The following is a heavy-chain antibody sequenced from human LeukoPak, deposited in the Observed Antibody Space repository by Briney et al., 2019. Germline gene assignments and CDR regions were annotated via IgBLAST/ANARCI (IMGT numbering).Heavy chain of an antibody. CDR1: GGSISSYY. CDR3: ARWYYYMDV. V-gene: IGHV4-59*01. Sequence: KTSETLSLTCTVSGGSISSYYWSWIRQPPGKGLEWIGYIYYSGSTNYNPSLKSRVTISVDTSKNQFSLKLSSVTAADTAVYYCARWYYYMDVWGKGTTVTVSS. J-gene: IGHJ6*03. CDR2: IYYSGST.